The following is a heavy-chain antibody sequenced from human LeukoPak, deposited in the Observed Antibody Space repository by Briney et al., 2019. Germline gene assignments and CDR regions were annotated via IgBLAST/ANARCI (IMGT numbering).Heavy chain of an antibody. V-gene: IGHV4-61*02. D-gene: IGHD6-13*01. CDR3: ARGVIAAAANDAFDI. CDR1: GGSISSGSYY. CDR2: IYTSGST. Sequence: SETLSLTCTVSGGSISSGSYYWSWIRQPAGKGLEWIGRIYTSGSTNYNPSLKSRVTISVDTSKNQFSLKLSSVTAADTAVYYCARGVIAAAANDAFDIWGQGTMVTVSS. J-gene: IGHJ3*02.